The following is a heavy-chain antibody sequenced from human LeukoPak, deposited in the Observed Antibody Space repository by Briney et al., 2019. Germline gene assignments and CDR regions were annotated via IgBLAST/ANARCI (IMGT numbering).Heavy chain of an antibody. Sequence: GGSLRLSCVGSGFTFSADSMNWVRQAPDKGLEWISYISRSGSTTYYGDSVKGRSTISRDSAKNSVFLQLNSLTDEDTAVYFCARDRPGKYYFDSWGQGALAIVSS. D-gene: IGHD1-14*01. CDR2: ISRSGSTT. CDR1: GFTFSADS. J-gene: IGHJ4*02. V-gene: IGHV3-48*02. CDR3: ARDRPGKYYFDS.